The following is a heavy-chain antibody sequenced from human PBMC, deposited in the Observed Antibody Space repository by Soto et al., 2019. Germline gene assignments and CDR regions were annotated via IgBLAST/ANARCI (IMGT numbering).Heavy chain of an antibody. CDR2: ISGSGGST. D-gene: IGHD6-13*01. CDR1: GFTFSSYA. J-gene: IGHJ6*02. V-gene: IGHV3-23*01. Sequence: EVQLLESGGGLVQPGGSLRLSCAASGFTFSSYAMSWVRQAPGKGLEWVSAISGSGGSTYYADSVKGRYTISRDNSKNTLYLQMNSLRAEDTAVYYCSKAGAAGIWSYDGIDVGGQGTTVTVSS. CDR3: SKAGAAGIWSYDGIDV.